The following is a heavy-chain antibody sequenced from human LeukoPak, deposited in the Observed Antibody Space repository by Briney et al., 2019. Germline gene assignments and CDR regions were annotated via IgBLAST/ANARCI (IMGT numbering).Heavy chain of an antibody. V-gene: IGHV1-18*01. J-gene: IGHJ5*02. CDR1: GYTFTSYG. Sequence: GASVKVSCTASGYTFTSYGISWVRQAPGQGLEWMGWIRVYNGDTNYAQKLQGRVTMTTDTSTSTAYMELSRLRSDDTAVYYCARGRSDGWFDPWGQGTLVTVSS. D-gene: IGHD5-24*01. CDR2: IRVYNGDT. CDR3: ARGRSDGWFDP.